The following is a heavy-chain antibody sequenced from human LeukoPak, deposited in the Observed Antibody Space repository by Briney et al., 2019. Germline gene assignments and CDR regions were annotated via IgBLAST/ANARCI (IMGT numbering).Heavy chain of an antibody. D-gene: IGHD3-22*01. Sequence: PGGSLRLSCAASGFTFSSYSMNWVRQAPGKGLEWVSSISSSSSYIYYADSVKGRFTISRDNAKNSLYLQMNSLRAEDTAVYYCAIERDYYDSSGYSNAFDIWGQGTMVTVSS. CDR1: GFTFSSYS. CDR2: ISSSSSYI. V-gene: IGHV3-21*01. J-gene: IGHJ3*02. CDR3: AIERDYYDSSGYSNAFDI.